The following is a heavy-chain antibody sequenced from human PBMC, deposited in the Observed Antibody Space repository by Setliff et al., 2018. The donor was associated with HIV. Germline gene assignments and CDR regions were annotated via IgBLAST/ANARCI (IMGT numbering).Heavy chain of an antibody. J-gene: IGHJ4*02. V-gene: IGHV1-18*01. D-gene: IGHD5-18*01. Sequence: GASVKVSCKASGYTFTSYGISWVRQAPGQGLDWMGWISTYNRNTNYAQNLQGRVTMTTDTSTSTAYMELRSLISDDTAVYYCARVSGYSYGWAIDYWGQGTLVTVSS. CDR1: GYTFTSYG. CDR3: ARVSGYSYGWAIDY. CDR2: ISTYNRNT.